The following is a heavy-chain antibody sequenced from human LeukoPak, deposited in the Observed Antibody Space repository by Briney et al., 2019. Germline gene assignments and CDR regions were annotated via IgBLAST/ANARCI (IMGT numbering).Heavy chain of an antibody. J-gene: IGHJ4*02. CDR1: GFTFSSYS. D-gene: IGHD3-22*01. V-gene: IGHV3-21*01. CDR2: ISTSSSYI. CDR3: ASEYHPTTYDSSGYYLNY. Sequence: GGSLRLSCAASGFTFSSYSMNWVRQAPGKGLEWVSSISTSSSYIYHADSVKGRFTISRDNAKNSLYLQMNSLRDEDTAVYYCASEYHPTTYDSSGYYLNYWGQ.